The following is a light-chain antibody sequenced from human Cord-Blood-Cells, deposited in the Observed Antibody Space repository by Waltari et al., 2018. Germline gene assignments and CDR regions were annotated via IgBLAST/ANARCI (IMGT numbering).Light chain of an antibody. CDR3: CSYAGSYTYV. V-gene: IGLV2-11*01. CDR2: DVS. CDR1: SSDVGGYHY. J-gene: IGLJ1*01. Sequence: QSALPQPRSVSGSPGQSVTISCTGTSSDVGGYHYVSWYQQHPGKAPKLMIYDVSKRPSGVPDRVSGSKSGNTASLTISGLQAEDEADYYCCSYAGSYTYVFGTGTKVTVL.